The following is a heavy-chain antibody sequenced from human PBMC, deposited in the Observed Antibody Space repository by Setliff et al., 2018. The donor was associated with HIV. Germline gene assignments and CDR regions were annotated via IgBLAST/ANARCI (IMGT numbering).Heavy chain of an antibody. CDR1: DSAMDSYY. Sequence: PSETLSLTCTVPDSAMDSYYWSWVRQSPGRGLEYIGYIYWTGKTDYNPSLKSRVTISLDTSGNQFSLKLNSVTGADTAVYYCAKISPRGYSDITTGRLTDPFDVWGPGTMVTVSS. J-gene: IGHJ3*01. V-gene: IGHV4-59*12. D-gene: IGHD3-9*01. CDR2: IYWTGKT. CDR3: AKISPRGYSDITTGRLTDPFDV.